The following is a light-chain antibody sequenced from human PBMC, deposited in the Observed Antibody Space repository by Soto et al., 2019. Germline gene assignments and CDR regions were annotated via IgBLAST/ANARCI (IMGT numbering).Light chain of an antibody. CDR1: QSISSY. CDR2: AAS. Sequence: DIQMTQSPSSLSASVGDRVTITCRASQSISSYLNWYQQKPGKAPKLLIYAASSLQSGVPSRFSGSGSGTDFTLTISSLQPEVFATYYCHHRYITLDTFRHGTKLDIK. J-gene: IGKJ2*01. V-gene: IGKV1-39*01. CDR3: HHRYITLDT.